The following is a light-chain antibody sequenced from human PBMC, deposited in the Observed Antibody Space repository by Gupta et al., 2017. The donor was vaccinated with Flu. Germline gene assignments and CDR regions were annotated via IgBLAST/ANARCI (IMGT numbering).Light chain of an antibody. Sequence: DIVMTQSPDSLDVSLGERATINCKSSQNILYSSNNQNYLAWYQQKPGPLPKLLIYWGSTRVRALPVPFTHCGSLIXFRLSIXSLPAAAVVVYCSLRVSANGQTFGXGSKVELK. CDR1: QNILYSSNNQNY. CDR3: LRVSANGQT. V-gene: IGKV4-1*01. CDR2: WGS. J-gene: IGKJ4*02.